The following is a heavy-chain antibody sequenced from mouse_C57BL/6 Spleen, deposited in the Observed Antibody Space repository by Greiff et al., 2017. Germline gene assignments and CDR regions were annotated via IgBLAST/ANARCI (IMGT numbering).Heavy chain of an antibody. V-gene: IGHV14-2*01. CDR2: IDPEDGDT. CDR3: ARCDYDQRAWFAY. Sequence: VQLQQSGAELVKPGASVKLSCTASGFNFNDYYMHWVKQRTEQGLEWIGRIDPEDGDTKYAPKFQGKATITADTSSNTAYLQLSSLTSEDTAVYYCARCDYDQRAWFAYWGQGTLVTVSA. CDR1: GFNFNDYY. D-gene: IGHD2-4*01. J-gene: IGHJ3*01.